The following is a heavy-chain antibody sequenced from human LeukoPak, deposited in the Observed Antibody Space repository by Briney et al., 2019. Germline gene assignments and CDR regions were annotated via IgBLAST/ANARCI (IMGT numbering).Heavy chain of an antibody. Sequence: GGSLRLSCAASGFTFSSYAMSWVRQAPGKGLEWVSAISGSGGSTYYADSVKGRFTISRDNSKNTLYLQMNSLRAEDTAVYYCAKDRHYYGSGSYYPYWGRGTLVTVSS. CDR1: GFTFSSYA. D-gene: IGHD3-10*01. CDR3: AKDRHYYGSGSYYPY. J-gene: IGHJ4*02. CDR2: ISGSGGST. V-gene: IGHV3-23*01.